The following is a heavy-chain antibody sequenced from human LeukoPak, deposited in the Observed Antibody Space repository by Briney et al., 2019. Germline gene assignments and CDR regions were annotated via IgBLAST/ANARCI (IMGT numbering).Heavy chain of an antibody. CDR1: GGSISGYY. CDR2: IYYSGST. Sequence: MSSETLSLTCTVSGGSISGYYWSWIRQPPGKGLEWIGYIYYSGSTNYNPSLKSRVTISVDTSKNQFSLKLSSVTAADTAVYYCARERAYSSGWYGSDAFDIWGQGTMVTVSS. V-gene: IGHV4-59*01. CDR3: ARERAYSSGWYGSDAFDI. J-gene: IGHJ3*02. D-gene: IGHD6-19*01.